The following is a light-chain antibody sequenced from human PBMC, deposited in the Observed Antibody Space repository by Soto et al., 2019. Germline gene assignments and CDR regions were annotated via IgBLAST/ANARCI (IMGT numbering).Light chain of an antibody. CDR3: QVWDSSAAQGV. J-gene: IGLJ1*01. Sequence: SYELTQAPSVSVSPGQTASITCSGEKLGDKYICWYQQKPGQSPVLVIYQDYRRPSGIPERFSGSNSGNTATLTISGTQAMDEADYYCQVWDSSAAQGVFGTGTKLTVL. CDR2: QDY. CDR1: KLGDKY. V-gene: IGLV3-1*01.